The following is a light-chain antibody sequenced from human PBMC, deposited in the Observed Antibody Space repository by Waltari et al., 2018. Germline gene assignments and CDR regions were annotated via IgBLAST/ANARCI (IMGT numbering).Light chain of an antibody. CDR1: QSVSTK. J-gene: IGKJ2*03. CDR3: QQYSEWPPMDS. V-gene: IGKV3-15*01. CDR2: AAS. Sequence: EIVMTQSPATLSVSPGGPATLSCRASQSVSTKLAWYRHQPGQAPSLLIYAASTRATGVPAKFRGSGSGTEFTLTISSLQSEDSAVYYCQQYSEWPPMDSFGQGTILEIK.